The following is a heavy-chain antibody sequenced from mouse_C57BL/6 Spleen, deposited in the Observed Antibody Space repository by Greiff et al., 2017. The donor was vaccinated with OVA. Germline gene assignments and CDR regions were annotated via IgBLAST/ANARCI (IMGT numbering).Heavy chain of an antibody. J-gene: IGHJ1*03. CDR2: IYPGSGST. CDR3: ARGYYYGSSHGYFDV. V-gene: IGHV1-55*01. D-gene: IGHD1-1*01. Sequence: QVQLQQPGAELVKPGASVKMSCKASGYTFTSYWITWVKQRPGQGLEWIGDIYPGSGSTNYNEKFKSKATLTVDTSSSTAYMQLSSLTSADSAVYYCARGYYYGSSHGYFDVWGTGTTVTVSS. CDR1: GYTFTSYW.